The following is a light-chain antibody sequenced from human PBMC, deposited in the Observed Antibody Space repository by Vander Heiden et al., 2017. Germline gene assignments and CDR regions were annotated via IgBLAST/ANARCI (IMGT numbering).Light chain of an antibody. Sequence: DIQMTQSPSTLSASVGDTVTITCRASQSVKSWLAWHQQKPGKVPKLLIYQASTLESGVPSRFSGSESGTEFTLTISSLQPDEFAIYYCQQYNSYPWTFGQGTKVEI. CDR2: QAS. CDR3: QQYNSYPWT. V-gene: IGKV1-5*03. CDR1: QSVKSW. J-gene: IGKJ1*01.